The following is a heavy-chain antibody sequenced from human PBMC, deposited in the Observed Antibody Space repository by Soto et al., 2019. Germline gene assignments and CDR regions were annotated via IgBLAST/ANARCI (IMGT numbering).Heavy chain of an antibody. Sequence: EVQLVESGGGLVQPGGSLKLSCAASGFTFSGSAMHWVRQASGKGLEWVGRIRSKANNYATVYSASVKGRFTISRDDSKNTAYLQMNSLKTEDTAVYYCTRLNYYDSSAEGGMDVWGQGTTVTVSS. CDR3: TRLNYYDSSAEGGMDV. D-gene: IGHD3-22*01. V-gene: IGHV3-73*01. CDR1: GFTFSGSA. J-gene: IGHJ6*02. CDR2: IRSKANNYAT.